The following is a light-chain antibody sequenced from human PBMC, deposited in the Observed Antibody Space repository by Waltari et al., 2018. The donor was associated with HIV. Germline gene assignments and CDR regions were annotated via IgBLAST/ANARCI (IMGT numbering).Light chain of an antibody. CDR1: NSDVGGYNY. Sequence: QSALTQPASVSGSPGQSITISCIGTNSDVGGYNYVSWYQQHPGKAPKLLIDEVTNRPSGISNRFSGSKSGNTASLTISGLQAEDEADYYCSSYTTTSTVVFGGGTKLTVL. V-gene: IGLV2-14*01. CDR2: EVT. CDR3: SSYTTTSTVV. J-gene: IGLJ2*01.